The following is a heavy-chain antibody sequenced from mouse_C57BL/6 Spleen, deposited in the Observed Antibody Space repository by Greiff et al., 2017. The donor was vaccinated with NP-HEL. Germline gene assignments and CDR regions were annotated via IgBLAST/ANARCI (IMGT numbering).Heavy chain of an antibody. D-gene: IGHD1-1*01. J-gene: IGHJ3*01. V-gene: IGHV1-50*01. CDR3: ANYYGSSSWFAY. CDR1: GYTFTSYW. CDR2: IDPSDSYT. Sequence: QVQLQQPGAELVKPGASVKLSCKASGYTFTSYWMQWVKQRPGQGLEWIGEIDPSDSYTNYNQKFKGKATLTVDPSSSTAYMQLSSLTSEDSAVYYCANYYGSSSWFAYWGQGTLVTVSA.